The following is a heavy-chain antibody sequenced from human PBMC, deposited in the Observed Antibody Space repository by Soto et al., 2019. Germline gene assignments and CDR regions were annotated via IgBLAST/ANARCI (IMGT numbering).Heavy chain of an antibody. J-gene: IGHJ6*03. CDR1: GGSVSSGIYY. Sequence: SETLSLTCTVSGGSVSSGIYYWGWIRQPPGKGLEWIGSIYYSGNTYYNPSLKSRVTISIDTSKNQFSLKLSSVTAADTAMYYCARHVGGYYYYMDVWGKGTTVTVSS. CDR3: ARHVGGYYYYMDV. D-gene: IGHD2-15*01. CDR2: IYYSGNT. V-gene: IGHV4-39*01.